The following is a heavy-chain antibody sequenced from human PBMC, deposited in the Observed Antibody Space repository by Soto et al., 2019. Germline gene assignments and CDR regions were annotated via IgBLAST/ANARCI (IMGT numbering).Heavy chain of an antibody. D-gene: IGHD2-21*02. V-gene: IGHV2-5*02. CDR3: AHSRCGGDCLQSYSSHYYYGMDV. CDR2: IYWDDDK. J-gene: IGHJ6*01. CDR1: GFSLSTGGVG. Sequence: QITLKESGPALVKPTQTLTLTCTISGFSLSTGGVGVGWIRQPPGKALEWLALIYWDDDKRYSPSLRSRLTITKDTSKNQVVLTMTNIDPADTATYYCAHSRCGGDCLQSYSSHYYYGMDVW.